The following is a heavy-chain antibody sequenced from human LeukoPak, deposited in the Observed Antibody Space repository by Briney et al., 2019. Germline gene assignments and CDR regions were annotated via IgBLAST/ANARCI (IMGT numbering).Heavy chain of an antibody. D-gene: IGHD4-17*01. CDR1: GFTVSNNC. CDR3: AITVTNYYYMDV. CDR2: FYSDGST. V-gene: IGHV3-66*01. Sequence: GGSLRLSCAASGFTVSNNCMSWVRQAPGKGLEWVSVFYSDGSTDYADSVKGRFTISRDKSKNTLYLQMNSLRAEDTAVYYCAITVTNYYYMDVGGKGTTVTISS. J-gene: IGHJ6*03.